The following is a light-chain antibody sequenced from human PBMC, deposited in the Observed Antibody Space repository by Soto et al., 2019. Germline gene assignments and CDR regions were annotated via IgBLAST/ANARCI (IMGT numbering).Light chain of an antibody. CDR1: SSDIGTYNL. V-gene: IGLV2-23*02. CDR2: EVN. Sequence: QSVLNQPASVSGSPGQSITISCTGTSSDIGTYNLVSWYQQHPGKAPKLMIYEVNKRPSGVSDRFSGSKSGNTASLTISGLQAEDEADYYCCSYAGSSTLYVFGTGTKVT. J-gene: IGLJ1*01. CDR3: CSYAGSSTLYV.